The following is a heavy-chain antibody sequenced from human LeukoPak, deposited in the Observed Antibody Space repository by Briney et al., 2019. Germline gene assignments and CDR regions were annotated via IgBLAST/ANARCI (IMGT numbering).Heavy chain of an antibody. CDR2: IHRDGRT. CDR3: GKTDIYFNPIDY. J-gene: IGHJ4*02. Sequence: SETLSLTCAVSGVSISSSEWWIWVRQPPGQGLEWIGEIHRDGRTRYNPSLQTRVTMSVDYSKNQISLEVTSVTAADTAIYYCGKTDIYFNPIDYWGPGSLVTVSS. V-gene: IGHV4-4*02. D-gene: IGHD3-9*01. CDR1: GVSISSSEW.